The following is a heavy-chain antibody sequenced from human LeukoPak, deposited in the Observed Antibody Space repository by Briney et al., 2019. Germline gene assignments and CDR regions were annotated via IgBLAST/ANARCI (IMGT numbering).Heavy chain of an antibody. CDR2: IRYDGSNK. D-gene: IGHD5-18*01. CDR1: GFTFSSHG. Sequence: PGGSLRLSCAASGFTFSSHGMHWVRQAPGKGLEWVAFIRYDGSNKYYADSVKGRFTISRDNSKNTLYLQMNSLRAEDTAVYYCAKVGYSYGPFDYWGQGTLVTVSS. V-gene: IGHV3-30*02. J-gene: IGHJ4*02. CDR3: AKVGYSYGPFDY.